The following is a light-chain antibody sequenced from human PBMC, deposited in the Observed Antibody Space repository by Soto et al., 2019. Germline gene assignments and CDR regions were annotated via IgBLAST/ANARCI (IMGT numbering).Light chain of an antibody. CDR3: QTWGTGIEV. V-gene: IGLV4-69*01. CDR1: GRHSSFA. J-gene: IGLJ3*02. Sequence: QSVLTQSPSASASLGASVNLTCTLSGRHSSFAIAWHQQQPEKGPRYLMKLNSDGSHKKGDGVPDRFSGSSSGAERYLTISSLQSEDEADYYCQTWGTGIEVFGGGTKLTVL. CDR2: LNSDGSH.